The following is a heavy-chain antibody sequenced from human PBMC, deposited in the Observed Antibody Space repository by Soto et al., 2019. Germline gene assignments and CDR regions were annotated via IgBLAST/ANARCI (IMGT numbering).Heavy chain of an antibody. D-gene: IGHD3-9*01. Sequence: PSETLSLTYTVAGGSISSGDYFWSWIRQSPGKGLEWIGYISSIGSTYYNPSLKSRVSVSRDTSKNQFSLKLSSVTTTDTAVYYCARGLVIRPYYYHGMAVWGQGTTVTGSS. V-gene: IGHV4-30-4*01. CDR3: ARGLVIRPYYYHGMAV. CDR1: GGSISSGDYF. J-gene: IGHJ6*02. CDR2: ISSIGST.